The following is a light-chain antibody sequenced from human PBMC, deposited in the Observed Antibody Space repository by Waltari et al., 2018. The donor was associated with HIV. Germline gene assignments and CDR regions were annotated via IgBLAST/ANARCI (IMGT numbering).Light chain of an antibody. Sequence: SYVLTQPPSVSVAPGQTARITCGGNNIGSKSVHWYQQKPGQAPVLVVYDDSDRPSGIPERFSGSNSRNTATLTSSRVEAGDEADYYWQVWDSSSDHTRVFGGGTKLTVL. CDR3: QVWDSSSDHTRV. J-gene: IGLJ2*01. V-gene: IGLV3-21*02. CDR2: DDS. CDR1: NIGSKS.